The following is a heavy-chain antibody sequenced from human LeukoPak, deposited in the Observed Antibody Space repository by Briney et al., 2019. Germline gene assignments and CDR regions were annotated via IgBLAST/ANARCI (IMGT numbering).Heavy chain of an antibody. CDR3: TAIRPDY. J-gene: IGHJ4*02. Sequence: AETLTLSCAVSGFSFSTSWLHWVRHPPGKGLVWVARIKSDVRSTDYADSVKGRFTISRDDANNILYLQMNSLRAEDTAVYFCTAIRPDYWGQGTVVTVSS. D-gene: IGHD2-21*02. CDR1: GFSFSTSW. CDR2: IKSDVRST. V-gene: IGHV3-74*01.